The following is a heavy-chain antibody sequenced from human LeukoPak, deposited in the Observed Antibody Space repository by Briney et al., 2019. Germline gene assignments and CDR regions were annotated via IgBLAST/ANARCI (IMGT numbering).Heavy chain of an antibody. D-gene: IGHD3-16*01. CDR3: AREVGLGMYNWFDP. V-gene: IGHV4-59*01. CDR1: GGSISNYY. Sequence: SETLSLTCTVSGGSISNYYWYWIRQPPGKGLECIGYIYDSGRTNYNPSLKGRVTISVDTSKNQFSLKLRSVTAADTAVYYCAREVGLGMYNWFDPWGQGTLVTVSS. CDR2: IYDSGRT. J-gene: IGHJ5*02.